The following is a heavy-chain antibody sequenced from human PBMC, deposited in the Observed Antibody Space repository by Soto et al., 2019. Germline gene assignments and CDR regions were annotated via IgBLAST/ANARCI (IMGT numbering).Heavy chain of an antibody. CDR1: WSTVPSHF. D-gene: IGHD3-22*01. CDR3: ARVRRSSGYYYGY. CDR2: INPSDGRT. V-gene: IGHV1-46*01. Sequence: SWSTVPSHFLHCALQAPGQGLEWMGLINPSDGRTSYAKKFRGRVTMTRDASTSTVYMELSSLRSEDTAVYYCARVRRSSGYYYGYLGQGT. J-gene: IGHJ4*02.